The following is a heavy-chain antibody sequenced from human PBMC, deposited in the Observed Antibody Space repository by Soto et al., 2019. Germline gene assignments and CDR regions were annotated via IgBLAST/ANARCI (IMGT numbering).Heavy chain of an antibody. CDR3: ARHLGYCSSTSCQEYGMEV. V-gene: IGHV2-70*01. Sequence: SGPTPVNPTQTLTLTCTFTGFSISTSGMCVSWFRQPPGKPLEWLALIDWDDDKYYSTCLKTRLAISKDTSKEQVVLRMTNMDPYETPTYYCARHLGYCSSTSCQEYGMEVWGQGT. CDR1: GFSISTSGMC. J-gene: IGHJ6*02. CDR2: IDWDDDK. D-gene: IGHD2-2*01.